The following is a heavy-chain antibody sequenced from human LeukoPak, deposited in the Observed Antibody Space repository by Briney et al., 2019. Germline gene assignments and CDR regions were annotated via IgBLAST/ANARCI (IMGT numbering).Heavy chain of an antibody. CDR3: ARTDYYGSGSLDY. V-gene: IGHV4-34*01. J-gene: IGHJ4*02. CDR2: INHSGST. Sequence: PSETLSLTCAVYGGSFSGYYWSWIRQPPGKGLEWTGEINHSGSTNYNPSLKSRVTISVDTSKNQFSLKLSSVTAADTAVYYCARTDYYGSGSLDYWGQGTLVTVSS. CDR1: GGSFSGYY. D-gene: IGHD3-10*01.